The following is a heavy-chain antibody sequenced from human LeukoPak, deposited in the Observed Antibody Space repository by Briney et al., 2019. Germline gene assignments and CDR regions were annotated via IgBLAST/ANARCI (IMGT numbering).Heavy chain of an antibody. V-gene: IGHV3-30*02. CDR2: IQYDVSQK. D-gene: IGHD3-22*01. CDR1: GFNFRSSG. J-gene: IGHJ4*02. CDR3: ARDFVNSGYYFDY. Sequence: GGSLRLSCAASGFNFRSSGMHWVRQAPGKGLEWVTFIQYDVSQKYYADSVKGRFTISRDNAKNSLYLQMDSLRAEDTAVYYCARDFVNSGYYFDYWGQGTQVTVSS.